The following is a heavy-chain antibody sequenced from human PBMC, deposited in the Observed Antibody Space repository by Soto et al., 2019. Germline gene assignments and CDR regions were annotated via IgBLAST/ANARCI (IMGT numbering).Heavy chain of an antibody. CDR2: VNEDGSEK. J-gene: IGHJ5*02. D-gene: IGHD3-10*01. V-gene: IGHV3-7*02. Sequence: EEQVVESGGGLVQSGGSLRLSCAASGFRFTNHWMSWVRQAPGRGLQWVANVNEDGSEKYYVDSVKGRFTMSIDNAQNSLYMQMDSLRVEDTGVYHCVRGVGRFDPWGQGTLVTVSS. CDR1: GFRFTNHW. CDR3: VRGVGRFDP.